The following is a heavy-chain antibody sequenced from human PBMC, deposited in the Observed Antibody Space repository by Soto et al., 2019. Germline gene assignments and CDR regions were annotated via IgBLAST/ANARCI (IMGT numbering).Heavy chain of an antibody. V-gene: IGHV3-7*01. Sequence: GGSLRLSCAASGFTFSNYWMSWVRQIPGKGLEWVANIKQDGSDQNQVDSVRGRFTISRDNAKKSLYLQMNSLRAEDTAVYYCARDFDDNGDSYFDYWGQGALVTVSS. D-gene: IGHD4-17*01. CDR2: IKQDGSDQ. CDR1: GFTFSNYW. J-gene: IGHJ4*02. CDR3: ARDFDDNGDSYFDY.